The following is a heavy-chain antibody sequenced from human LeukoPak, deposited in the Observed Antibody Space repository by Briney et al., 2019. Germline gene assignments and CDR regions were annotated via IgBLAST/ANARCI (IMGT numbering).Heavy chain of an antibody. CDR1: GFTFSDFW. CDR2: IKEDGSEK. J-gene: IGHJ5*02. CDR3: ARDAKWFDP. Sequence: GGSLRLSCAASGFTFSDFWVSWVRQAPGKGLEWVANIKEDGSEKNCVDSVKGRFTISRDNAKNSLYLQMSSLRAEDTAVYYCARDAKWFDPWGQGTLVTVSS. V-gene: IGHV3-7*03.